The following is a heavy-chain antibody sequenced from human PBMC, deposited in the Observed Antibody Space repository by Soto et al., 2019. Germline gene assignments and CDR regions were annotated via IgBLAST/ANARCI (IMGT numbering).Heavy chain of an antibody. CDR2: INPSGGST. Sequence: ASVKVSCKASGYTFTSYYMHWVRQAPGQGLEWMGIINPSGGSTSYAQKFQGRVTMTRDTSTSTVYMELSSLRSEDTAVYYCARDRYYYDSSGYSQDAFDIWGQGTMVTVS. CDR3: ARDRYYYDSSGYSQDAFDI. D-gene: IGHD3-22*01. V-gene: IGHV1-46*01. CDR1: GYTFTSYY. J-gene: IGHJ3*02.